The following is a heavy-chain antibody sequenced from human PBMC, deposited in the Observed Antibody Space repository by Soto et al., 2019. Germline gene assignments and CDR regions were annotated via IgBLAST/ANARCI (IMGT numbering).Heavy chain of an antibody. CDR3: ARVGMIGSVLRSWFDP. Sequence: ASETLSLTCTVSGGSISSYHWIWIRQPAGKGLEGIGRIYTSGSPNYNPPLRRRVTMSVDTSKNQLSLKPSSATAADTAVYYCARVGMIGSVLRSWFDPWGQGTLVTVSS. CDR1: GGSISSYH. J-gene: IGHJ5*02. V-gene: IGHV4-4*07. D-gene: IGHD3-9*01. CDR2: IYTSGSP.